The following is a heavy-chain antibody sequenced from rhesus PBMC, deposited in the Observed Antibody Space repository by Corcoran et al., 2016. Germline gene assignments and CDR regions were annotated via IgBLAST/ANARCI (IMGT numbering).Heavy chain of an antibody. Sequence: QVQLQESGPGLVKPSETLSLTCAVSGGSIRDSYYWSWIRQLPGKGLEWIGNTCGNSPSTYHNPSLESRVTISKDTSKNHFFLKVSSVTAADTAIYYCATDSGYSSGYNRFDVWGAGVLVTVSS. CDR2: TCGNSPST. CDR3: ATDSGYSSGYNRFDV. J-gene: IGHJ5-1*01. V-gene: IGHV4S9*01. D-gene: IGHD5-24*01. CDR1: GGSIRDSYY.